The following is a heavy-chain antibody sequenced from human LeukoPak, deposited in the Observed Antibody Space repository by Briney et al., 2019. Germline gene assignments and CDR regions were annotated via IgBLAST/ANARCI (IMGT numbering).Heavy chain of an antibody. CDR3: ARDRWDVSGYYPTFDY. CDR1: GGSISSADYY. J-gene: IGHJ4*02. D-gene: IGHD3-22*01. V-gene: IGHV4-30-4*08. CDR2: IDYSGST. Sequence: PSETLSLTCTVSGGSISSADYYWSWIRQPPGEGLEWIGYIDYSGSTYYNPSLKSRVTLSVDASKNQFSLKLRSVTAADTAVYYCARDRWDVSGYYPTFDYWGQGTLVIVSS.